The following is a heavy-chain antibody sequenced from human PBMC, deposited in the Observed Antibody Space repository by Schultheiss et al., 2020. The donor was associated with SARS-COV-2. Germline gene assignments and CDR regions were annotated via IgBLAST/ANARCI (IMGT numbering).Heavy chain of an antibody. CDR2: IYYSGST. D-gene: IGHD5-18*01. V-gene: IGHV4-59*01. CDR3: ARGGYSYGYLSPFDY. Sequence: GSLRLSCTVSGGSISSYYWSWIRQPPGKGLEWIGYIYYSGSTNYNPSLKSRVTISVDTSKNQFSLKLSSVTAADTAVYYCARGGYSYGYLSPFDYWGQGTLVTVSS. CDR1: GGSISSYY. J-gene: IGHJ4*02.